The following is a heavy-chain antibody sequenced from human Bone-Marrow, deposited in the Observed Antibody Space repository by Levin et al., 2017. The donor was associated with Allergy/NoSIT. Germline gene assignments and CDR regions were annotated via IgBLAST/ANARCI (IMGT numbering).Heavy chain of an antibody. V-gene: IGHV4-34*01. CDR2: IKYDGFT. J-gene: IGHJ4*02. D-gene: IGHD2-21*02. CDR3: ARAWGRGDHFDH. Sequence: SQTLSLTCAVYGGSLRDYFWIWIRQSPVKGLEWIGEIKYDGFTNYNPSLGSRVAISLDMSKNQFALKLSSVTAADTAVYYCARAWGRGDHFDHWGRGSPVTVSS. CDR1: GGSLRDYF.